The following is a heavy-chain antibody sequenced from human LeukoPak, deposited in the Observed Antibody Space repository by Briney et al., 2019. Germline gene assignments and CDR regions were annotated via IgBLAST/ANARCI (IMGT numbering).Heavy chain of an antibody. CDR1: GFTFSNAW. CDR2: IKSKTDGGTT. Sequence: GGSLRLSCAASGFTFSNAWMSWVRQAPGKGLEWVGRIKSKTDGGTTDYAAPVKGRFTISRDDSKNTLYLQMNSLKTEDTAVYYCTTAELRFLEWLPTSYAFDIWGQGTMVTVSS. V-gene: IGHV3-15*01. CDR3: TTAELRFLEWLPTSYAFDI. J-gene: IGHJ3*02. D-gene: IGHD3-3*01.